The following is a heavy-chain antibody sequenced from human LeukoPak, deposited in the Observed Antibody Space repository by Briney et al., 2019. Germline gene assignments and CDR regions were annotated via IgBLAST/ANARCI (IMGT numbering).Heavy chain of an antibody. Sequence: SETLSLTCAVYGGSFSSYYWSWIRQPPGKGLEWIGEINHSGSTNYNPSLKSRVTISVDTSKNQFSLKLSSVTAADTAVYYCARRHHYSYFMDVWGKGTTVTVSS. CDR1: GGSFSSYY. CDR2: INHSGST. V-gene: IGHV4-34*01. CDR3: ARRHHYSYFMDV. J-gene: IGHJ6*03.